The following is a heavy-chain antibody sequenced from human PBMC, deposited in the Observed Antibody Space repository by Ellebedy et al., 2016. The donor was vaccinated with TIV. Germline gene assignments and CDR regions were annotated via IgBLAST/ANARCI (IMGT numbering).Heavy chain of an antibody. J-gene: IGHJ5*02. D-gene: IGHD4-11*01. V-gene: IGHV4-39*01. Sequence: SETLSLTXTVSGGSISGGGYYWGWIRQSPATGLEWIGTFYYTGSTYYNPSLKSRVTFSVDSSKNQFSLKLGSVTAADTAFYYCARGSSTYSSFDTWGQGTLVTVSS. CDR3: ARGSSTYSSFDT. CDR1: GGSISGGGYY. CDR2: FYYTGST.